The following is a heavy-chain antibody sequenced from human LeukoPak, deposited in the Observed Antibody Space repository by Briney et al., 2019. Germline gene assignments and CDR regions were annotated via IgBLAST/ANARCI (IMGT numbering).Heavy chain of an antibody. J-gene: IGHJ4*02. CDR3: ARPSLGGGYRD. CDR1: GGSFSGYY. V-gene: IGHV4-34*01. D-gene: IGHD5-12*01. Sequence: PSETLSLTCAVYGGSFSGYYWSWILQPPGKGLEWIGEINHSGSTNYNPSLKSRVTISVDTSKNQFSLKLSSVTAADTAVYYCARPSLGGGYRDWGQGTLVTVSS. CDR2: INHSGST.